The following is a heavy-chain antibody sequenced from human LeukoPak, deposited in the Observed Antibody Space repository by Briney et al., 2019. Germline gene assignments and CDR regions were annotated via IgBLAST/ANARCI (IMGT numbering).Heavy chain of an antibody. D-gene: IGHD4-17*01. V-gene: IGHV3-33*08. CDR1: GFTFSSYG. Sequence: PGRSLRLSCAASGFTFSSYGMHWVRQAPGKGLEWVAVIWYDGSNKYYADSVKGRFTISRDNSKNTLYLQMNSLRAEDTAVYYCARAASSYGDYRYYGMDVWGQGTTVTVSS. CDR3: ARAASSYGDYRYYGMDV. J-gene: IGHJ6*02. CDR2: IWYDGSNK.